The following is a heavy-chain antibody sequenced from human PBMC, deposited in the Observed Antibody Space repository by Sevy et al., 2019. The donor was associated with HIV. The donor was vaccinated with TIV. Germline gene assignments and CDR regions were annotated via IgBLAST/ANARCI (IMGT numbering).Heavy chain of an antibody. V-gene: IGHV3-33*01. CDR1: GFTFSSYG. Sequence: GGSLRLSCAASGFTFSSYGMHWVRQAPGKGLEWVAVIWYDGSNKYYADSVKGRFTISRDNSKNTLYLQMNSLRAEDTAVYYCARDPPSMTYYDILSDYYNQYYFDYWGQGTLVTVSS. D-gene: IGHD3-9*01. CDR3: ARDPPSMTYYDILSDYYNQYYFDY. J-gene: IGHJ4*02. CDR2: IWYDGSNK.